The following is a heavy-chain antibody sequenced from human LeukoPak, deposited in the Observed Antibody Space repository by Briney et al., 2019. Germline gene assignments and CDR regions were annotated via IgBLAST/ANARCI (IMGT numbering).Heavy chain of an antibody. CDR1: GFNFGTFA. Sequence: GGSLRLSCAASGFNFGTFAMHWVRQSPGKGLDWVAVTSYDGNSNYYADSVKGRFTISRDNSKSTLYLQMDSLRTEDTAVYYGARDRVHFDCWGQGTLVTVSS. D-gene: IGHD3-10*01. CDR3: ARDRVHFDC. CDR2: TSYDGNSN. V-gene: IGHV3-30-3*01. J-gene: IGHJ4*02.